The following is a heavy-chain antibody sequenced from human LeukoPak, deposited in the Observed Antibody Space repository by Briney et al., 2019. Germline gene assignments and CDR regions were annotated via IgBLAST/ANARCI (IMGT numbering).Heavy chain of an antibody. Sequence: SESLSLTCTVSGGSISSYYWSWIRQPPGKGLEWIGYIYYSGSTNYNPSLKSRVTISVDTPKNQFSLKLSSVTAADTAVYYCARETGYYDSSGYYGGFDYWGQGTLVTVSS. V-gene: IGHV4-59*01. CDR1: GGSISSYY. D-gene: IGHD3-22*01. CDR3: ARETGYYDSSGYYGGFDY. J-gene: IGHJ4*02. CDR2: IYYSGST.